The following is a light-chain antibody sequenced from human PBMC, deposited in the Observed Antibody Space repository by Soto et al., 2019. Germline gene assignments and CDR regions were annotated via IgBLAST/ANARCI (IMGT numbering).Light chain of an antibody. CDR2: AAS. CDR1: QAINDY. J-gene: IGKJ4*01. V-gene: IGKV1-27*01. Sequence: DIQMTQSPSSLSASVGDRVTITCRASQAINDYLAWYQQKPVKVPTLLISAASTLQSGVPSRFSGIGSGTDFTLTISSLQPEDVATYYCQQFNAVTTCGGGTKVEI. CDR3: QQFNAVTT.